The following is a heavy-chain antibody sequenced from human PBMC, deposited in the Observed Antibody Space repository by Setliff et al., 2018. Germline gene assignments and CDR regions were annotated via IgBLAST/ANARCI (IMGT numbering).Heavy chain of an antibody. CDR1: GGTFSSYA. CDR2: IIPILGIA. J-gene: IGHJ4*02. V-gene: IGHV1-69*10. CDR3: ARARSYYHDTSTYRPPRGYFFDS. D-gene: IGHD3-22*01. Sequence: SVKVSCKASGGTFSSYAISWVRQAPGQGLEWMGGIIPILGIANYAQKFQGRVTFTADTSTPTIYLELSGLTSDDTAVYYCARARSYYHDTSTYRPPRGYFFDSWGQGALVTVSS.